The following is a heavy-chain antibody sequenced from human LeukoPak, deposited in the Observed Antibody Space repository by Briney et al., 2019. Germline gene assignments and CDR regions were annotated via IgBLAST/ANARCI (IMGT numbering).Heavy chain of an antibody. CDR1: EFTFSSFA. CDR2: ISGSSGTT. J-gene: IGHJ5*02. V-gene: IGHV3-48*01. CDR3: GRDFNHYGEVVSRWFDP. D-gene: IGHD4-17*01. Sequence: QPGGSLRLSCEASEFTFSSFAMNWVRQAPGKGLEWVSYISGSSGTTYYADSVTGRFTVSRDNAKNSLYLQLNSLRAEDTAVYYCGRDFNHYGEVVSRWFDPWGQGTLVIVSS.